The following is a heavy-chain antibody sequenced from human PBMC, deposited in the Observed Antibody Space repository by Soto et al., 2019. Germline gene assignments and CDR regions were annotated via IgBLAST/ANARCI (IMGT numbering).Heavy chain of an antibody. Sequence: GGSLRLSCAASGFTFSNFVMRWVRQTPGKGLEWVSTITETGGDTYYTDSVKGRFTISRDNSKNTLYLQMSSLRAEDTAVYYCARGGATELHYYYYYGMDVWGQGTTVTVSS. D-gene: IGHD1-26*01. J-gene: IGHJ6*02. CDR1: GFTFSNFV. CDR2: ITETGGDT. V-gene: IGHV3-23*01. CDR3: ARGGATELHYYYYYGMDV.